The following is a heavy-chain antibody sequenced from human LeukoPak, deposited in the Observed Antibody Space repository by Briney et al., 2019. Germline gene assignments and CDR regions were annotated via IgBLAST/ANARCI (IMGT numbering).Heavy chain of an antibody. CDR1: EFTFSSYA. D-gene: IGHD3-10*01. J-gene: IGHJ4*02. CDR3: ATDYGSGSYPRLYFEY. Sequence: HTGGSLRLSCAASEFTFSSYAMYWVRHAPDQGLEWVALISYDGTNKYYADSVKGRFTISRDNSKNTLYLQMNSLRGEDTAVYYCATDYGSGSYPRLYFEYWGQGTLVTVSS. CDR2: ISYDGTNK. V-gene: IGHV3-30*04.